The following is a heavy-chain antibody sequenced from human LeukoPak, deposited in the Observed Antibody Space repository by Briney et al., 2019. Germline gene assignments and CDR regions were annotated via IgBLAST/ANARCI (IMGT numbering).Heavy chain of an antibody. CDR3: ARGSGTGITDY. CDR1: GGSISSYY. V-gene: IGHV4-59*01. Sequence: SETLSLTCTVSGGSISSYYWSWIRQPPGKGLEWIGYIYYSGSTNYNPSLKSRVAISVDTSKNQFSLKLSSVTAADTAVYYCARGSGTGITDYWGQGTLVTVSS. CDR2: IYYSGST. D-gene: IGHD1-1*01. J-gene: IGHJ4*02.